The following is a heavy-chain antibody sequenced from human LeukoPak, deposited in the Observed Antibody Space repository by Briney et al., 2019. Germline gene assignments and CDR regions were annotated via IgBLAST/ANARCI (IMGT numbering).Heavy chain of an antibody. CDR1: GGSFSSYY. D-gene: IGHD1-26*01. V-gene: IGHV4-59*12. CDR3: ARDLRKLIVGATDAFDI. CDR2: IFYSGST. Sequence: SETLSLTCTVSGGSFSSYYWSWIRQPPGKGLEWIGYIFYSGSTDYNPSLTSRVTISVDTSNNQFSLKLSSVTAADTAVYYCARDLRKLIVGATDAFDIWGQGTMVTVSS. J-gene: IGHJ3*02.